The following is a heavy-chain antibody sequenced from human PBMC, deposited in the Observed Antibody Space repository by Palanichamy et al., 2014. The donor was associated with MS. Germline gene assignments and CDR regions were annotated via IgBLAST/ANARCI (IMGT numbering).Heavy chain of an antibody. CDR2: IGTADYSGST. CDR3: AGANLTTGWYAFDI. CDR1: GGSISTNVYY. J-gene: IGHJ3*02. Sequence: QVQLQESGPGLVKPSETLSLTCTVSGGSISTNVYYWGWIRQPPGKGLEWLGSIGTADYSGSTFYSPSLKSRITISVSTSNNQFSLRLSSVTAADTSIYYCAGANLTTGWYAFDIWGQGTMVTVFS. D-gene: IGHD6-19*01. V-gene: IGHV4-39*01.